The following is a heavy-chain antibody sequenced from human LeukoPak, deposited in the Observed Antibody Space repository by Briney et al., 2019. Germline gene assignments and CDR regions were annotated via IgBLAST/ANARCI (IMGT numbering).Heavy chain of an antibody. CDR3: ARDRAPYYDSSGYYPYYFDY. J-gene: IGHJ4*02. D-gene: IGHD3-22*01. CDR1: GGTFINFA. V-gene: IGHV1-69*13. Sequence: SVTVSCKPSGGTFINFAISWVRQAPGQGLEWMGGIIPMFGVANYAQKFQGRVTITADESTSTAYMELSSLRSEDTAVYYCARDRAPYYDSSGYYPYYFDYWGQGTLVTVSS. CDR2: IIPMFGVA.